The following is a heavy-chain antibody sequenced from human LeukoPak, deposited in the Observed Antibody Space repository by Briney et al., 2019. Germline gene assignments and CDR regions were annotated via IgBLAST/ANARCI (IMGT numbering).Heavy chain of an antibody. J-gene: IGHJ2*01. D-gene: IGHD2-2*01. Sequence: SEALSLTCTVSGDSISSNLYYWGWLRQPPGQVLEWIGSFYYRGSPYYNPSLKSRVTISVDTSKNQFSLRLSSVTAADTAIYYCARQSCTDTSCTVFRWYFDLWGRGTLVTVSS. CDR2: FYYRGSP. CDR3: ARQSCTDTSCTVFRWYFDL. V-gene: IGHV4-39*01. CDR1: GDSISSNLYY.